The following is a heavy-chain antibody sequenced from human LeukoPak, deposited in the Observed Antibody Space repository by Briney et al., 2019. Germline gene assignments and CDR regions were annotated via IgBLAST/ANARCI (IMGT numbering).Heavy chain of an antibody. CDR2: IFGSGGSA. V-gene: IGHV3-23*01. CDR3: TKTTTGYSSGQYPGWPADH. D-gene: IGHD3-22*01. CDR1: GFTFNNYA. Sequence: GGSLRLSCTASGFTFNNYAMYWVRQAPRKGLEWAAGIFGSGGSAHYADSVKGRFTISRDNSKNTVYLQMDSLRGEDTAVYYCTKTTTGYSSGQYPGWPADHWGQGALVTVSS. J-gene: IGHJ4*02.